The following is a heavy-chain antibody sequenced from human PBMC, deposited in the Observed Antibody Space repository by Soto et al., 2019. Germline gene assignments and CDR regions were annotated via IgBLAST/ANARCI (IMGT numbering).Heavy chain of an antibody. CDR2: IYHSGST. V-gene: IGHV4-4*02. CDR3: ARGDQEISAAGTYYYCYMDV. Sequence: QVQLQESGPGLVKPSGTLSLTCAVSSGSISTSNWWSWVRQPPGKGLEWIGQIYHSGSTNYNPSLKSRVTISVDKSTNHFSLKLNSVTAADTAVYFCARGDQEISAAGTYYYCYMDVWGKGTTVTVSS. CDR1: SGSISTSNW. J-gene: IGHJ6*03. D-gene: IGHD6-13*01.